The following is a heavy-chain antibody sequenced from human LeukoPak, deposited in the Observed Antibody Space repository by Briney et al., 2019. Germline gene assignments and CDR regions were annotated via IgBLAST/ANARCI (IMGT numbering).Heavy chain of an antibody. J-gene: IGHJ3*02. CDR2: INEDGSDK. Sequence: GGSLRLSCAASGFTFSDHWMSWVRQAPGKELECVANINEDGSDKYYVDSVKGRFTISRQNAKNSLFLQMNSLRAEDTAVYYCARHRNGGSQDDAFDIWGQGTMVTVSS. CDR1: GFTFSDHW. D-gene: IGHD2-15*01. CDR3: ARHRNGGSQDDAFDI. V-gene: IGHV3-7*01.